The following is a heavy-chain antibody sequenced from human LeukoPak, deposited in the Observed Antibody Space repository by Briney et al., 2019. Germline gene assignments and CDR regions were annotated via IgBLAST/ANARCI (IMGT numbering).Heavy chain of an antibody. CDR2: INPSGGST. CDR3: AKDIEVLAYYGSGSYDY. Sequence: GASVKVSCKASGYTFTSYSMHWVRQAPGQGLEWMGLINPSGGSTNYTQKFQGRVTMTRDMSTSTVYMELSSLRSEDTALYYCAKDIEVLAYYGSGSYDYWGQGTLVTVSS. J-gene: IGHJ4*02. V-gene: IGHV1-46*01. CDR1: GYTFTSYS. D-gene: IGHD3-10*01.